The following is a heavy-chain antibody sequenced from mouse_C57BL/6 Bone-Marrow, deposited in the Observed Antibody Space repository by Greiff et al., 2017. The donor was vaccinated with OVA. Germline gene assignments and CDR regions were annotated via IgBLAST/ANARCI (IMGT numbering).Heavy chain of an antibody. CDR1: GYTFTSYW. CDR2: IYPGSGST. D-gene: IGHD3-1*01. V-gene: IGHV1-55*01. Sequence: QVQLKQPGAELVKPGASVKMSCKASGYTFTSYWITWVKQRPGQGLEWTGDIYPGSGSTNYNEKFKSKATLTVDTSSSTAYMQLSSLTSEDSAVYYCARSGVPWDWYFDVWGTGTTVTVSS. CDR3: ARSGVPWDWYFDV. J-gene: IGHJ1*03.